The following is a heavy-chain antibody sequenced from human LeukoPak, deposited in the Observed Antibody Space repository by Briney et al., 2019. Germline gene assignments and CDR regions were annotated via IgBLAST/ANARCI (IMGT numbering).Heavy chain of an antibody. CDR1: GFTFSGYS. J-gene: IGHJ4*02. V-gene: IGHV3-48*01. CDR2: ISSSSSTI. CDR3: ARDPSHYDFWPVVTGGDVDY. Sequence: GGSLRLSCAASGFTFSGYSMNWVRQAPGKGLEWVSYISSSSSTIYYADSVKGRFTISRDNAKNSLYLQMNSLRAEDTAVYYCARDPSHYDFWPVVTGGDVDYWGQGTLVTVSS. D-gene: IGHD3-3*01.